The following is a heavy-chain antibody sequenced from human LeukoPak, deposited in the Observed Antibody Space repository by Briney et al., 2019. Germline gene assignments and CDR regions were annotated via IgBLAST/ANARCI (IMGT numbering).Heavy chain of an antibody. D-gene: IGHD1-26*01. Sequence: SETLSLTCTVSGGSISSYYWSWIRQPAGKGLEWIGRIYTSGSTNYNPSLKSRVTMSVDTSKNQFSLKLSSVTAADTAVYYCARDKSGSRTLNWFDPWGQGTLVTVSS. J-gene: IGHJ5*02. CDR1: GGSISSYY. CDR2: IYTSGST. CDR3: ARDKSGSRTLNWFDP. V-gene: IGHV4-4*07.